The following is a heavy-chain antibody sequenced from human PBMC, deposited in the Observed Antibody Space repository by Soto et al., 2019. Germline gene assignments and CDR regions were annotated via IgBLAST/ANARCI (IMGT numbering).Heavy chain of an antibody. CDR3: ARGLKGGDIVATIYPKYNWFDP. D-gene: IGHD5-12*01. CDR1: GGSLGSTSYY. J-gene: IGHJ5*02. Sequence: TSETLSLTCTVSGGSLGSTSYYWGWIRQPPGKGLEWIGKIYHSGSTNYNPSLQSRVTMSVDTSKNQFSLKLSSVTAADTAVYYCARGLKGGDIVATIYPKYNWFDPWGQGTLVTVSS. CDR2: IYHSGST. V-gene: IGHV4-39*01.